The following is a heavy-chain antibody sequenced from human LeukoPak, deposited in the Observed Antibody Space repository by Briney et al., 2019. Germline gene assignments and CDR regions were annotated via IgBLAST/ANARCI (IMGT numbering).Heavy chain of an antibody. D-gene: IGHD3-9*01. CDR2: IIPIFGTA. Sequence: SVKASCKASGGTFSSYAISWVRQAPGQGLEWMGGIIPIFGTANYAQKFQGRVTITADESTSTAYMELSSLRSEDTAVYYCASPKGNTLGTNYDILTGPDYYYYGMDVWGKGTTVTVSS. CDR3: ASPKGNTLGTNYDILTGPDYYYYGMDV. V-gene: IGHV1-69*01. J-gene: IGHJ6*04. CDR1: GGTFSSYA.